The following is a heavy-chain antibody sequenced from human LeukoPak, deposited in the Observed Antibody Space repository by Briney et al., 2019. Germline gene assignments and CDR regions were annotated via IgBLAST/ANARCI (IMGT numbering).Heavy chain of an antibody. V-gene: IGHV4-59*12. CDR3: ASLRKRGGAFDT. CDR1: GGSISSYY. J-gene: IGHJ3*02. Sequence: SETLSLTCTVSGGSISSYYWSWIRQPPGKGLEWIGYIYDSGSTNYNPSLKSRVTISVDTSKNQFSLKLRSVTAADTAVYYCASLRKRGGAFDTWGQGTMVTVSS. CDR2: IYDSGST.